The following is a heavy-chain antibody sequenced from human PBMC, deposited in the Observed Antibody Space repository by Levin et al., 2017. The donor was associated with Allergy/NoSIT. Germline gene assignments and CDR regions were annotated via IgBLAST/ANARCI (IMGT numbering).Heavy chain of an antibody. J-gene: IGHJ4*02. CDR2: IRSKANSYAT. D-gene: IGHD3-16*01. CDR3: SRHGWMGGIGEICAPGGY. V-gene: IGHV3-73*01. Sequence: GESLKISCAASGFTFSGSSMHWVRQASGKGLEWVGRIRSKANSYATAYAASVKDRFTISRYDSKNTAYLQMNSLKTEDTAVYYWSRHGWMGGIGEICAPGGYWGQGTLVTVSS. CDR1: GFTFSGSS.